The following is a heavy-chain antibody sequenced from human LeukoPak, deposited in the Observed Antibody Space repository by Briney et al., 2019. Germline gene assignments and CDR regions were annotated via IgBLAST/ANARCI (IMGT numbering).Heavy chain of an antibody. CDR2: IYYSGST. CDR3: AREGVGATH. V-gene: IGHV4-59*01. D-gene: IGHD1-26*01. J-gene: IGHJ4*02. CDR1: GGSFSGYY. Sequence: SETLSLTCAVYGGSFSGYYWSWIRQPPGKGLEWIGYIYYSGSTNYNPSLRSRVTISVDTSKNQFSLKLSSVTAADTAVYYCAREGVGATHWGQGTLVTVSS.